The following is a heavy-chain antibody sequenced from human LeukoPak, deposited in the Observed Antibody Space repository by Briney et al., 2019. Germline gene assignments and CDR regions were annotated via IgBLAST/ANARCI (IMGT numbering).Heavy chain of an antibody. CDR3: AKGFTYGSGATDAFDI. CDR1: GFTFSDYY. CDR2: IRYDGSNK. Sequence: GGSLRLSCAVSGFTFSDYYMSWIRQAPGKGLEWVAFIRYDGSNKYYADSVKGRFTISRDNSKNTLYLQMNSLRAEDTAVYYCAKGFTYGSGATDAFDIWGQGTMVTVSS. V-gene: IGHV3-30*02. D-gene: IGHD3-10*01. J-gene: IGHJ3*02.